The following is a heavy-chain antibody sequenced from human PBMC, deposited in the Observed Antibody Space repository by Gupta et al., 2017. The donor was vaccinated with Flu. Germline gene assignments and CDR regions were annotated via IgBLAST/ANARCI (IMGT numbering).Heavy chain of an antibody. CDR3: ARGHWDS. CDR2: ISSSEVT. CDR1: GVGFSDYE. Sequence: CAASGVGFSDYEFSWVRLAPGKGLEWIAFISSSEVTYYTESMRGRVTISRDNARNSVYLQMNSLRAGDTALDYCARGHWDSWGQGTLVSVSS. J-gene: IGHJ4*02. V-gene: IGHV3-48*03.